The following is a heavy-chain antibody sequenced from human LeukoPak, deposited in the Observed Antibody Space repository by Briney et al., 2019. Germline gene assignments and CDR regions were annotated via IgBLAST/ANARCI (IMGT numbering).Heavy chain of an antibody. J-gene: IGHJ4*02. CDR2: IGSTSITI. CDR1: GFTFCANT. Sequence: AGSLTLSCAASGFTFCANTMNWVRPAQGKGLEWVSYIGSTSITIYYAQSVEGRFTISRDNGKNSLYLQMSSLTVEDTAVYYCARGPLYDITGSYGLWGQGTLVTVSS. D-gene: IGHD3-22*01. CDR3: ARGPLYDITGSYGL. V-gene: IGHV3-48*01.